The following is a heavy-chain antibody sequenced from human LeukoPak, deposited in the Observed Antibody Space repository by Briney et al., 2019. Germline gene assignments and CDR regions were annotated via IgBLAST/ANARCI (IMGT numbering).Heavy chain of an antibody. J-gene: IGHJ4*02. D-gene: IGHD3-16*01. Sequence: ASVKVSCKASGYTFTGYYMHWVRQAPGQGPEWMGWINPNSGGTNYAQKFQGRVTVTRDTSISTAYMELSRLRADDSAVYYCAREAWGPLKPLYYFDYWGQGTLVTVSS. CDR2: INPNSGGT. V-gene: IGHV1-2*02. CDR3: AREAWGPLKPLYYFDY. CDR1: GYTFTGYY.